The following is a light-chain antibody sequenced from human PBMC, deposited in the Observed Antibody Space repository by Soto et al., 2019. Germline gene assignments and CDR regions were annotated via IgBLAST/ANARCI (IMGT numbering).Light chain of an antibody. CDR1: QSVSSY. J-gene: IGKJ2*01. V-gene: IGKV3-11*01. CDR3: QQRTSCRPKYT. CDR2: DAS. Sequence: EIVLTQSPATLSLSPGERATLSCRASQSVSSYLAWYQQKPGQAPRLLIYDASNRATGIPARFSGSGSGTDFTLTISSLKPEDFAVYYYQQRTSCRPKYTFGQGTKLEIK.